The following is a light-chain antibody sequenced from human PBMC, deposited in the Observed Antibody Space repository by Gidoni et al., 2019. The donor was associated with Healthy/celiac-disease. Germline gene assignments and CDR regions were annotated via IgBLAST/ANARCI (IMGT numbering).Light chain of an antibody. V-gene: IGKV1-39*01. CDR1: QSISSY. J-gene: IGKJ1*01. Sequence: DIQMTQSPSSLSAPVGDRVPITCRASQSISSYLNWYQQKPGKAPKLLIYAASSLQSRVPSRFSGSGSGTDFTLTISSLQPEDFATYYCQQSYSTPPVTFGQGTKVEIK. CDR3: QQSYSTPPVT. CDR2: AAS.